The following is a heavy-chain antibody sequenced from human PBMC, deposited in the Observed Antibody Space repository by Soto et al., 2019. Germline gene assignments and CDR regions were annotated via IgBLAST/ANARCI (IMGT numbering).Heavy chain of an antibody. CDR3: ASLSKGSGYHMDV. V-gene: IGHV1-24*01. Sequence: GASVKVSCKVSGYTLTELSMHWVRQAPGKGLEWMGGFDPEHGETSYAQKFQGRVTMTRDTSTSTVYMELSSLRSEDTAVYYCASLSKGSGYHMDVWGQGTTVTVSS. CDR2: FDPEHGET. D-gene: IGHD3-3*01. J-gene: IGHJ6*02. CDR1: GYTLTELS.